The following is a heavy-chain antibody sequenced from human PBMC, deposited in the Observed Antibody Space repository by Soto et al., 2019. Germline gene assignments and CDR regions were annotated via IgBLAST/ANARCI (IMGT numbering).Heavy chain of an antibody. J-gene: IGHJ6*02. V-gene: IGHV4-30-2*01. CDR1: GGSISSGGYS. D-gene: IGHD4-4*01. CDR3: ARDPGWGSGGLHYYYYGMDV. CDR2: MYHSGST. Sequence: SETLSLTCAVSGGSISSGGYSWSWIRQPPGKGLEWIGYMYHSGSTYYNPSLKSRVTISIDRSKNQFSLKLSSVTAADTAVYYCARDPGWGSGGLHYYYYGMDVWGQGTTVTVSS.